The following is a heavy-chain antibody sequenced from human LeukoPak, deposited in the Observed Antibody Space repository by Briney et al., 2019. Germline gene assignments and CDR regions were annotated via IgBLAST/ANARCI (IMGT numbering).Heavy chain of an antibody. V-gene: IGHV3-7*01. D-gene: IGHD2-15*01. J-gene: IGHJ4*02. CDR2: IKEDGSDK. CDR3: ARDRGGGSFDY. CDR1: GFTFSTYW. Sequence: GGSLRLSCAASGFTFSTYWMSWVRQAPGKGLESVAKIKEDGSDKYYVDSVKGRFTISRDNGKNSLYLQMNSLRAEDTAVYYCARDRGGGSFDYWGQGILVTVSS.